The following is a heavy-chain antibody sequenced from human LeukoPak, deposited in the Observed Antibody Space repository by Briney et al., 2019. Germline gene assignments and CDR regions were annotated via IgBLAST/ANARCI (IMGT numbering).Heavy chain of an antibody. V-gene: IGHV7-4-1*02. CDR1: GYTFISYA. J-gene: IGHJ5*02. CDR3: ARDPNDNKPNWFDP. Sequence: ASVKVSCNASGYTFISYAMNWVRQAPGQGLEWMGWINTNTGNPTYAQGFTGRFVFSLDTSVSTAYLQISSLKAEDTAVYYCARDPNDNKPNWFDPWGQGTLVTVSS. CDR2: INTNTGNP. D-gene: IGHD3-9*01.